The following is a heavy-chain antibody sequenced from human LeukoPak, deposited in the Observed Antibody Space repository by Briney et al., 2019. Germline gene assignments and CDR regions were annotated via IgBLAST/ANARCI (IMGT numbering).Heavy chain of an antibody. CDR2: ITGSGGST. J-gene: IGHJ4*02. CDR3: AKLVGGTTVTID. Sequence: PGRSLRLSCAASGFTFSSYVLSWARQAPGQGLEWVSTITGSGGSTYYADSVKGRFSISRDNSKNTLYLQMNSLRAEDTAVYYCAKLVGGTTVTIDWGQGTLVTVSS. CDR1: GFTFSSYV. D-gene: IGHD4-17*01. V-gene: IGHV3-23*01.